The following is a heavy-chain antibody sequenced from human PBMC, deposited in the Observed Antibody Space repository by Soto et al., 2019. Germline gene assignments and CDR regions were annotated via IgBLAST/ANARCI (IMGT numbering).Heavy chain of an antibody. V-gene: IGHV4-34*01. Sequence: QVQLQQWGAGLLKPSETLSLTCAVSGGSFSGDYWSWIRQPPGKGLEWIGEINHRGSTNYNPCLNSRVTILQDTSKNQFSLVLSSVTAANTAGDYCARVVNYGYYVLQDAFEIWVQLRMLTVS. CDR1: GGSFSGDY. CDR2: INHRGST. J-gene: IGHJ3*02. D-gene: IGHD4-17*01. CDR3: ARVVNYGYYVLQDAFEI.